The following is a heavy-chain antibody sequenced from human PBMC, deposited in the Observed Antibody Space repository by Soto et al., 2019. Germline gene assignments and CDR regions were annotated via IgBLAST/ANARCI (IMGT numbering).Heavy chain of an antibody. CDR3: AKDRGFGAGHGMDV. D-gene: IGHD3-10*01. Sequence: EVQLLESGGDLVQPGGSLRLSCEASGFTFSNYAMSWVRQAPGKGLEWVTGISARGGTTYYVDSVKGRFTISRDNSKSTLYLQMNDLRAEDRAVYYCAKDRGFGAGHGMDVWGQGTTVTVSS. CDR1: GFTFSNYA. V-gene: IGHV3-23*01. CDR2: ISARGGTT. J-gene: IGHJ6*02.